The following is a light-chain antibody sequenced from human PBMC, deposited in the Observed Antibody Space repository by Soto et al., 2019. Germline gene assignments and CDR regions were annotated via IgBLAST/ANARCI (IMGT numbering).Light chain of an antibody. CDR1: QGVSSN. J-gene: IGKJ5*01. CDR3: QQRSNWPPRIT. V-gene: IGKV3-11*01. Sequence: EIVLTQSPATLSLYPGERATLSCRASQGVSSNLAWHQQKPGQAPRLLMYDTSNRATGIPARFSGSGSGTDFTLTISSLEPEDFAVYYCQQRSNWPPRITFGQGTRLEI. CDR2: DTS.